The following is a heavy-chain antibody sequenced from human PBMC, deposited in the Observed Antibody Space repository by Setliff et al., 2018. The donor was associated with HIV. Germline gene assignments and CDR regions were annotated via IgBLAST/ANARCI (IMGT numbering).Heavy chain of an antibody. J-gene: IGHJ4*01. CDR3: AREGKTALVTKYFDY. CDR1: GGSISGYH. CDR2: IYTSRGI. D-gene: IGHD5-18*01. Sequence: SETLSLTCTVSGGSISGYHWNWLRQTPGKGLEWIGYIYTSRGINYNHSLRTRVIISVDTSNQFSLKLSSVTAADAAVYYCAREGKTALVTKYFDYWGHGKLVTVSS. V-gene: IGHV4-4*09.